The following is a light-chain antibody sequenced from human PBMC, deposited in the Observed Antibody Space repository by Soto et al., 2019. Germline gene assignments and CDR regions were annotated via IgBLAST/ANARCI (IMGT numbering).Light chain of an antibody. CDR2: SNN. Sequence: QSVLTQPPSASGTPGQGVTISCSGSGSNIGSNAVIWYRQLPGTAPRLLIYSNNQRPSGVPDRFSGSKSGTSASLAISGLQSEDEADYYCAAWDDNRNGVFGGGTKLTVL. J-gene: IGLJ3*02. V-gene: IGLV1-44*01. CDR3: AAWDDNRNGV. CDR1: GSNIGSNA.